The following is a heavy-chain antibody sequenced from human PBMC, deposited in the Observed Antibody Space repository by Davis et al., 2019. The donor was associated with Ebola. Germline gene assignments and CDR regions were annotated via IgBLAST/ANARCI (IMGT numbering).Heavy chain of an antibody. CDR3: AKEGITIFGVVIEHYYYMDV. Sequence: GGSLRLSCAASGFTFSSYGMHWVRQAPGKGLEWVAVISYDGSNKYYADSVKGRFTISRDNSKNTLYLQMNSLRAEDTAVYSCAKEGITIFGVVIEHYYYMDVWGKGTTVTVSS. V-gene: IGHV3-30*18. J-gene: IGHJ6*03. CDR1: GFTFSSYG. CDR2: ISYDGSNK. D-gene: IGHD3-3*01.